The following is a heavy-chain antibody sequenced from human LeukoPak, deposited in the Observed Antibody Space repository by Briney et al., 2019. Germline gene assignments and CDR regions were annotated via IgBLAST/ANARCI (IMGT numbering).Heavy chain of an antibody. CDR2: ISTSSNFI. CDR3: ARPATGYCSSAGCHWDS. V-gene: IGHV3-21*01. J-gene: IGHJ4*02. CDR1: GFPFSTHS. D-gene: IGHD2-2*01. Sequence: GGSLDLSCAASGFPFSTHSMYWVRQAPGKGLEWVSSISTSSNFIHYAESVRGRFTISRDNAKNSLYLQMNSLGAQDTAVYYCARPATGYCSSAGCHWDSWGQGTLVTVSS.